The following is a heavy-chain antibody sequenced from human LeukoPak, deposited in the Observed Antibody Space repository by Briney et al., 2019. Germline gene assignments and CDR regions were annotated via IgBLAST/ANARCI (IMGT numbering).Heavy chain of an antibody. CDR1: GYTFTSYG. V-gene: IGHV1-18*01. CDR3: ARGSRYCSTTSCSTLDY. Sequence: GASVKVSCKASGYTFTSYGISWVRQAPGQGLEWMGWISAYNGNTNYAQKLQGRVTMTRDTSTSTVYMELSSLRSEDTAVYYCARGSRYCSTTSCSTLDYWGQGTLVTVSS. D-gene: IGHD2-2*01. CDR2: ISAYNGNT. J-gene: IGHJ4*02.